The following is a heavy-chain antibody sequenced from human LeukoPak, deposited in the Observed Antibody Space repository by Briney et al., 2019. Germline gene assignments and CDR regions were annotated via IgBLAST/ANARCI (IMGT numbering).Heavy chain of an antibody. CDR3: AKGSYGGNSAFDY. D-gene: IGHD4-23*01. CDR1: GFTFSSYA. CDR2: ISGSGGST. Sequence: SGGSLRLSCAASGFTFSSYAMSWVRQAPGKGLEWVSAISGSGGSTYYADSVKGRFTISRDNSKNTLYLQMNSLRAGDTAVYYCAKGSYGGNSAFDYWGQGTLVTVSS. V-gene: IGHV3-23*01. J-gene: IGHJ4*02.